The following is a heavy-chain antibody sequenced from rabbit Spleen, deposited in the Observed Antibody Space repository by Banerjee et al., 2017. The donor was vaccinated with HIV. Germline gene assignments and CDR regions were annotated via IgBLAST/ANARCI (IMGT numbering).Heavy chain of an antibody. Sequence: QEQLVESGGGLVQPEGSLTLTCKASGFSFSDRDVMCWVRQAPGKGLEWIACINAATAKPVYATWAKGQFTISRTSSTTVTLRMTSLTAADRATYFCARDLLGVIGWNFYLWGQGTLVTVS. CDR1: GFSFSDRDV. V-gene: IGHV1S45*01. D-gene: IGHD1-1*01. CDR2: INAATAKP. J-gene: IGHJ4*01. CDR3: ARDLLGVIGWNFYL.